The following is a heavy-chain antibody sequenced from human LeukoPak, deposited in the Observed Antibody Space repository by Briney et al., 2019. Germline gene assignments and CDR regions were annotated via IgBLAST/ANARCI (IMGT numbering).Heavy chain of an antibody. CDR3: AKDHANTPVVTN. V-gene: IGHV4-4*07. D-gene: IGHD2-21*02. CDR1: GGSFSGYY. CDR2: IYSSGST. Sequence: SETLSLTCAVYGGSFSGYYWSWIRQPAGKGLEWIGRIYSSGSTNYNPSLKSRVTISLDTSKNQFSLKLSSVTAADTAIYYCAKDHANTPVVTNWGQGILVSVSS. J-gene: IGHJ4*02.